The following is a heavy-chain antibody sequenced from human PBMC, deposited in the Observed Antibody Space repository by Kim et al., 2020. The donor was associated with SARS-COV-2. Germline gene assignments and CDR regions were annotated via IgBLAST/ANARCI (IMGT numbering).Heavy chain of an antibody. Sequence: SQTLSLTCAISGDSVSSNSAAWNWIRQSPSRGLEWLGRTYYRSKWYNDYAVSVKSRITINPDTSKNQFSLQLNSVTPEDTAVYYCARDYGGSSSWRSQPHDDEPGIAVAGTPDFVGNGMDVWGQGTTVTVSS. CDR3: ARDYGGSSSWRSQPHDDEPGIAVAGTPDFVGNGMDV. CDR2: TYYRSKWYN. CDR1: GDSVSSNSAA. D-gene: IGHD6-19*01. J-gene: IGHJ6*02. V-gene: IGHV6-1*01.